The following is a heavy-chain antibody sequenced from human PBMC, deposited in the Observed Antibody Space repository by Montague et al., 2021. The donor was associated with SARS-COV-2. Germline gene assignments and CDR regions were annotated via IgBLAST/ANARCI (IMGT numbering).Heavy chain of an antibody. CDR3: ARYVVLRYFDWHNWFDP. V-gene: IGHV4-39*01. Sequence: SETLSLTCTVSGGSIRSTTYYWGWIRQPPGKGLEWIANIYHGGSTYYSPSLKSRVTISVDTSKNQFSLKLISVTAADTAVYYCARYVVLRYFDWHNWFDPWGQGTLVTVSS. D-gene: IGHD3-9*01. CDR2: IYHGGST. J-gene: IGHJ5*02. CDR1: GGSIRSTTYY.